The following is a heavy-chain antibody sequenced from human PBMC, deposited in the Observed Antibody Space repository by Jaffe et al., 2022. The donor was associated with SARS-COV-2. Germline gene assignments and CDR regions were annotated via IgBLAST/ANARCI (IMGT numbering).Heavy chain of an antibody. CDR2: VSNNGGT. V-gene: IGHV4-59*01. CDR3: ARMGPWLGSYNYAMDV. Sequence: QVRLQESGPGLVKPSENLSLTCSVSGGSISGYYWGWIRQSPGRGLEHIAHVSNNGGTNYNPSLESRVTISVDASRSQFSLKVNFVTAADTAVYYCARMGPWLGSYNYAMDVWGQGTSVTVSS. CDR1: GGSISGYY. J-gene: IGHJ6*02. D-gene: IGHD5-12*01.